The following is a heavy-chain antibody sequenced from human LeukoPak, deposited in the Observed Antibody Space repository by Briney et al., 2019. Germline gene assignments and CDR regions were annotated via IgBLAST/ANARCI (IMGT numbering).Heavy chain of an antibody. Sequence: TLSLTCTVSGGSISSGGYYWSWIRQHPGKGLEWIGYIYYSGSTYYTPSLKSRVTISVDTSQNQFSLRLRSVTATDTAVYYCARVDTSPYYFDFWGQGTPVTVSS. CDR2: IYYSGST. J-gene: IGHJ4*02. CDR1: GGSISSGGYY. D-gene: IGHD5-18*01. V-gene: IGHV4-31*03. CDR3: ARVDTSPYYFDF.